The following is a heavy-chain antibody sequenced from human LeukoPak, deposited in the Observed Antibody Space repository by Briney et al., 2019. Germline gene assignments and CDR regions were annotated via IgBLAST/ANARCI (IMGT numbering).Heavy chain of an antibody. CDR2: ISSSSSYI. CDR1: GFTFSSYS. Sequence: GSLRLSCAASGFTFSSYSMNWVRQAPGKGLEWVSSISSSSSYIYYADSVKGRFTISRDNARNSLYLQLNNLRPEDTALYYCSTDPRTLVYWGHGTLVTVSS. V-gene: IGHV3-21*04. D-gene: IGHD1-26*01. J-gene: IGHJ4*01. CDR3: STDPRTLVY.